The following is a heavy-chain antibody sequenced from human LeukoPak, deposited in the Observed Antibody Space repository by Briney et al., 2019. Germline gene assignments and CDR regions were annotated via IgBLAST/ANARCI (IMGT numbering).Heavy chain of an antibody. V-gene: IGHV4-59*08. J-gene: IGHJ4*02. CDR2: IYYSGST. Sequence: PSETLSLTCTVSGDSISTYYWSWIRQPPGKGLEWIGYIYYSGSTNYNSSLKSRVTMLVDTSKNQFSLKLSSVTAADTAVYYCARVNYYGSGSYHGGLDYWGQGTLVTVSS. CDR1: GDSISTYY. CDR3: ARVNYYGSGSYHGGLDY. D-gene: IGHD3-10*01.